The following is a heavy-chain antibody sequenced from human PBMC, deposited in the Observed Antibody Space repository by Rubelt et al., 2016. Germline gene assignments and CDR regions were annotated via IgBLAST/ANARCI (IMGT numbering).Heavy chain of an antibody. J-gene: IGHJ4*02. CDR2: IYWNDDK. D-gene: IGHD6-13*01. V-gene: IGHV2-5*01. CDR1: GFSLSTSGVG. CDR3: AQRRLVAAALPFDY. Sequence: QITLKESGPTLVKPTQTLTLTCTFSGFSLSTSGVGVGWIRQPPGKALEWLALIYWNDDKRYSPSLKSRLTITKVTSKNQVVLTMTIMDPVDTATYDCAQRRLVAAALPFDYWGQGTLVTVSS.